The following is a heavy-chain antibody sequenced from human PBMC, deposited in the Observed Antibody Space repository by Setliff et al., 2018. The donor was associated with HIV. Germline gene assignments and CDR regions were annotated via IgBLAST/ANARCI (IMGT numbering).Heavy chain of an antibody. CDR3: ARGGDDYYYYFMDV. CDR2: ISGTGYTT. D-gene: IGHD4-17*01. CDR1: GFTFSSYA. Sequence: LRLSCAASGFTFSSYAMNWVRQAPGKGLEWVSSISGTGYTTFYADSVKGRFTISRDNAKNSLYLQMNSLRAEDTAVYYCARGGDDYYYYFMDVWGKGTTVTVS. J-gene: IGHJ6*03. V-gene: IGHV3-23*01.